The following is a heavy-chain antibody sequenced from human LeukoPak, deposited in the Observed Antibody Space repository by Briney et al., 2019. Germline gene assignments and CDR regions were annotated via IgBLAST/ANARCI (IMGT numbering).Heavy chain of an antibody. CDR1: GGSISSSSYY. J-gene: IGHJ4*02. Sequence: KPSETLSLTCTVSGGSISSSSYYWGWIRQPPGKGLEWIGSIYYSGSTYYNPSLRSRVTISVDTSKNQFSLKLSSVTAADTAVYYCARVKWRQQLVTRGYYFDYWGQGTLVTVSS. CDR3: ARVKWRQQLVTRGYYFDY. CDR2: IYYSGST. D-gene: IGHD6-13*01. V-gene: IGHV4-39*07.